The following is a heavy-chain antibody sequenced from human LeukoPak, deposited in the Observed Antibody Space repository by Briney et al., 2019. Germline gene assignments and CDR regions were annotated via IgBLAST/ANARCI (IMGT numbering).Heavy chain of an antibody. CDR2: IYYSGRT. Sequence: PSETLSLTCTVSGGSISSSSYYWGWIRQPPGKGLEWIGSIYYSGRTYYNPSLKSRVTISVDTSKNQFSLKLSSVTAADTAVYYCARVSYPGVTTYYFDYWGQGTLVTVSS. D-gene: IGHD2-21*02. CDR3: ARVSYPGVTTYYFDY. CDR1: GGSISSSSYY. V-gene: IGHV4-39*07. J-gene: IGHJ4*02.